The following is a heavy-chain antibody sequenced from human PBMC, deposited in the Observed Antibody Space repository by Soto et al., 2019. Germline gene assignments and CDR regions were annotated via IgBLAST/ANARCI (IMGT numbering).Heavy chain of an antibody. CDR3: ARGLVFVGLDP. CDR1: GFTLSRYS. D-gene: IGHD3-9*01. V-gene: IGHV3-21*01. CDR2: ISSSSSYI. J-gene: IGHJ5*02. Sequence: GSVSRSCAGSGFTLSRYSTTWFRQAPGKGLEWVSSISSSSSYIYYADSVKGRFTISRDNAKNSLYLQMNSLRAEDTAVYYCARGLVFVGLDPWGQRTLVTVS.